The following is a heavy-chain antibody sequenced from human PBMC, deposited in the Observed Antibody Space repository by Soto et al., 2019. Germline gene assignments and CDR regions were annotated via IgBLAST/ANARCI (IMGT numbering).Heavy chain of an antibody. CDR2: IGPSSSYT. J-gene: IGHJ4*02. Sequence: GGSLRLSCAASGFTFSDYYMSWIRQAPGKGLEWVSYIGPSSSYTKYADSVKGRFTISRDNAKNSLYLQMNSLRAEDTAVYYCARVVRLMLYSDYWGQGTLVTVSS. CDR3: ARVVRLMLYSDY. CDR1: GFTFSDYY. V-gene: IGHV3-11*06. D-gene: IGHD2-8*01.